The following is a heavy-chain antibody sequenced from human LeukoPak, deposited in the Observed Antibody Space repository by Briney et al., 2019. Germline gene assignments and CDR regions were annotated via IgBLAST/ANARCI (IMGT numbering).Heavy chain of an antibody. Sequence: PSETLSLTCAVYGGSFSGYYWSWIRQPPGKGLEWIGEIDHSGSTNYNPSLKSRVTISVDTSKNQFSLKLSSVTAADTAVYYCARVGAKAGIDYWGQGTLVTVSS. CDR3: ARVGAKAGIDY. J-gene: IGHJ4*02. V-gene: IGHV4-34*01. CDR1: GGSFSGYY. CDR2: IDHSGST. D-gene: IGHD1-26*01.